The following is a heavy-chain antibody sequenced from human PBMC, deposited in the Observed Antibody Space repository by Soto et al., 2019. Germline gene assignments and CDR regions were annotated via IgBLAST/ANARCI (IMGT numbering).Heavy chain of an antibody. CDR3: ARDRQYSSSWLDY. J-gene: IGHJ4*02. V-gene: IGHV3-30-3*01. Sequence: ESGGGVVQPGRSLRLSCAASGFTFSSYAMHWVRQAPGKGLEWVAVISYDGSNKYYADSVKGRFTISRDNSKNTLYLQMNSLRAEDTAVYYCARDRQYSSSWLDYWGQGTLVTVSS. CDR2: ISYDGSNK. CDR1: GFTFSSYA. D-gene: IGHD6-13*01.